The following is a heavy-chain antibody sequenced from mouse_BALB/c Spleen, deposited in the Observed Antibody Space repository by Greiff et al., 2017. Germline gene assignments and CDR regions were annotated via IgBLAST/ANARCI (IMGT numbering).Heavy chain of an antibody. V-gene: IGHV1S137*01. CDR3: ARGAYYGNYDAMDY. CDR1: GYTFTDYA. J-gene: IGHJ4*01. CDR2: ISTYYGDA. Sequence: QVQLQQSGAELVRPGVSVKISCKGSGYTFTDYAMHWVKQSHPKSLEWIGVISTYYGDASYNQKFKGKATMTVDKSSSTAYMELARLISEDSAIYYCARGAYYGNYDAMDYWGQGTSVTVSS. D-gene: IGHD2-10*01.